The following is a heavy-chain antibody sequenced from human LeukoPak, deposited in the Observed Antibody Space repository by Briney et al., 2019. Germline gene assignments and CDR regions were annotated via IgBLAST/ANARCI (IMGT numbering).Heavy chain of an antibody. J-gene: IGHJ4*02. D-gene: IGHD1-26*01. V-gene: IGHV4-59*01. CDR2: VFYSGPT. Sequence: PLETLSLTCTVSGDSIGSYYWSWIRQPPGEGLQWIGYVFYSGPTNYDASLRSRVAISVDRSKNQFSLKLTSVSAADTAVYYCAGRSARYFDSWGQGTLVTVSS. CDR1: GDSIGSYY. CDR3: AGRSARYFDS.